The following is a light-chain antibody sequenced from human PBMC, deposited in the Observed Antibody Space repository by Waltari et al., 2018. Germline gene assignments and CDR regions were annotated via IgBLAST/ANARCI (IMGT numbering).Light chain of an antibody. V-gene: IGLV1-40*01. CDR1: SSNFGAGSD. J-gene: IGLJ3*02. CDR3: QSFDSSLSASV. CDR2: GNT. Sequence: QPVLTQPPSMSGAPGQKVTIPCTGGSSNFGAGSDVQWYQQFPGTAPKLLIFGNTNRPAGVPGRFSGSRSGTSASLAIAGLQSEDEAVYYCQSFDSSLSASVFGIGTKLTVL.